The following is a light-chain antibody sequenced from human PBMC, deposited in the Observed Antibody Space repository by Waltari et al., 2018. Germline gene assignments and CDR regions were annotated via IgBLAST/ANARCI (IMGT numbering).Light chain of an antibody. V-gene: IGKV1-39*01. CDR2: AVS. Sequence: DIQMTQSPSALSASVGARVTISCRASQTMNNDLNWYQQKPGTAPKVLIYAVSNLQSGVPSRFSGSGSGTDFTLTISSLQPEDSATYYCQQSSTWTFGQGTKVEIK. J-gene: IGKJ1*01. CDR1: QTMNND. CDR3: QQSSTWT.